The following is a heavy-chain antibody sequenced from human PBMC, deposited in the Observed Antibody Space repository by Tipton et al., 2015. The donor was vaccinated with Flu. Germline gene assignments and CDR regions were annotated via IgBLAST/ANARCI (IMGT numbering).Heavy chain of an antibody. Sequence: QSGAEVKKPGGSLNISCKASGYSFTTYWIGWVRQTPGKGLEWMGMMYPADSDTRYSPSFEGQVTFSGDNSINTAYLHWNTLRASDTAVYYCVRPQTQYSSSWYFDVWGRGTLVTVSS. J-gene: IGHJ2*01. CDR3: VRPQTQYSSSWYFDV. CDR2: MYPADSDT. D-gene: IGHD2-2*01. V-gene: IGHV5-51*03. CDR1: GYSFTTYW.